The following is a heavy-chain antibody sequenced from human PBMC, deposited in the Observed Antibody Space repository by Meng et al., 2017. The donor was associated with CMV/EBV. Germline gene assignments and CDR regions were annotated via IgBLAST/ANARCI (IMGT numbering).Heavy chain of an antibody. V-gene: IGHV4-4*07. CDR3: ARHGDTAMVVGIDY. Sequence: GRLPRWGPGRGKPSGTLSLTCTVSGGSISSYYWGWIRQPAGKGLEWIGRIYTSGSTNYSPSLKSRVTMSVDTSKNQFSLKLSSVTAADTAVYYCARHGDTAMVVGIDYWGQGTLVTVSS. CDR1: GGSISSYY. CDR2: IYTSGST. D-gene: IGHD5-18*01. J-gene: IGHJ4*02.